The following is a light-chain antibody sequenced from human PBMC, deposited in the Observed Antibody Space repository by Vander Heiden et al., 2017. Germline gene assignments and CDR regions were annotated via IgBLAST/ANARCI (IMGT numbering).Light chain of an antibody. CDR2: GAS. CDR1: QSVSSN. CDR3: QQYNNWPPLT. J-gene: IGKJ4*01. Sequence: VMTQSPATLSVSPGERATLSCRASQSVSSNLAWYQQKPGQAPRLLIYGASTRATGIPARFSGSGSGTEFTLTISSLQSEDFAVYYCQQYNNWPPLTFGGGTKVEIK. V-gene: IGKV3-15*01.